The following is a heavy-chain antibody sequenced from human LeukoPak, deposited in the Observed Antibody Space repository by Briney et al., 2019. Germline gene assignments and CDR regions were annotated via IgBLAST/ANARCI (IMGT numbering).Heavy chain of an antibody. CDR2: ISAYNGNT. D-gene: IGHD2-2*01. J-gene: IGHJ5*02. Sequence: EASVKVSCKASGYTFTSYGISWVRQAPGQGLEWMGWISAYNGNTNYAQKLQGRVTMTTDTSTSTAYMELRSLRSDDTAVYYCAREECSSTSCYEVTWGQGTLVTVSS. CDR1: GYTFTSYG. V-gene: IGHV1-18*01. CDR3: AREECSSTSCYEVT.